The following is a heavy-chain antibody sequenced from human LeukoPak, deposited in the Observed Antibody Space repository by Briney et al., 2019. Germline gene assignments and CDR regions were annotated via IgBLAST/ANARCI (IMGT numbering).Heavy chain of an antibody. V-gene: IGHV4-59*01. CDR1: GGSISSYH. CDR2: IYYTGST. Sequence: SETLSLTCTVSGGSISSYHWSWIRQPPGKGLEWIGHIYYTGSTNYNPSLKSRVTISLDTSKNQFSLKLSSVTAADTAVYYCARRRGGWSFDYWGQGALVTVSS. D-gene: IGHD3-3*01. J-gene: IGHJ4*02. CDR3: ARRRGGWSFDY.